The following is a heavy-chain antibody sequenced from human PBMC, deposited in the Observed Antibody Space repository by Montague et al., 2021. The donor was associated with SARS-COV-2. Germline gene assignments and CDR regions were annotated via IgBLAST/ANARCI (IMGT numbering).Heavy chain of an antibody. V-gene: IGHV4-39*01. J-gene: IGHJ5*02. CDR1: GGSISSSSYY. CDR2: INYSGST. Sequence: SETLSLTCTVSGGSISSSSYYWGWIRQPTGKGLEWIGSINYSGSTYCNPSLKSRVTISADTSKNQFSLKLRSGTAADTAVYYGARSPTYYHTLTGYLNGPNWFDPWGQGTLVTVSS. CDR3: ARSPTYYHTLTGYLNGPNWFDP. D-gene: IGHD3-9*01.